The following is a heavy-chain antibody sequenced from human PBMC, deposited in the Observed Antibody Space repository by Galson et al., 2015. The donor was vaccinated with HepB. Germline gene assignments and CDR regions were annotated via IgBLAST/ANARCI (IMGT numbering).Heavy chain of an antibody. CDR1: GYTFTSYG. D-gene: IGHD3-22*01. V-gene: IGHV1-18*01. CDR3: ERDWNFDSSGYYSRVHFDY. CDR2: ISGYDGDT. Sequence: SVKVSCRASGYTFTSYGMSWVRQAPGQGLEWVGWISGYDGDTYYAERVQGRVTMTRDTSKSTVYMELRSLRSDDTAVYYCERDWNFDSSGYYSRVHFDYSCRGTLVTVPS. J-gene: IGHJ4*02.